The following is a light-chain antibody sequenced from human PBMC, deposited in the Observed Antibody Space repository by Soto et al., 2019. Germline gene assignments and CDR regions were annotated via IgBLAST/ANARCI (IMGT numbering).Light chain of an antibody. Sequence: EIVLTQSPGTLSLSPGERATLSCRASQSVTSTYLAWYQQKPGQAPRLLIYGASNRATGIPARFSGSGSGTEFTLTISSLQSEDFAVYYCQQYNVWPLTFGGGTKVEFK. CDR2: GAS. V-gene: IGKV3-15*01. CDR3: QQYNVWPLT. CDR1: QSVTSTY. J-gene: IGKJ4*01.